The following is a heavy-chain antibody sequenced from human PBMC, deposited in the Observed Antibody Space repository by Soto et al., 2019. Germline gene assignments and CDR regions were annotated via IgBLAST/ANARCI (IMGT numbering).Heavy chain of an antibody. CDR1: GGSLNSGGFS. J-gene: IGHJ6*02. CDR3: ARAHYGDYGYGMDV. CDR2: TYHSGST. Sequence: SETPSLTPAVSGGSLNSGGFSWSWVPEPPGKGLEWIGYTYHSGSTYYNPSLKSRVTISVDRSKNQFSLKLSSVTAADTAVYYCARAHYGDYGYGMDVWGQGTTVTVSS. D-gene: IGHD4-17*01. V-gene: IGHV4-30-2*01.